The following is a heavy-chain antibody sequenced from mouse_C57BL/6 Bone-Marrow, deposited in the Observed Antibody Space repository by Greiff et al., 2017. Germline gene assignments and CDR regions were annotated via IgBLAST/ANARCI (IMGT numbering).Heavy chain of an antibody. J-gene: IGHJ2*01. CDR1: GYTFTSYW. D-gene: IGHD2-3*01. CDR3: ARYNGYYQYYFDY. Sequence: QVQLKQPGAELVKPGASVKLSCKASGYTFTSYWMHWVKQRPGQGLEWIGMIHPNSGSTNYNEKFKSKATLTVDKSSSTAYMQLSSLTSEDSAVYYCARYNGYYQYYFDYWGQGTTRTVSS. V-gene: IGHV1-64*01. CDR2: IHPNSGST.